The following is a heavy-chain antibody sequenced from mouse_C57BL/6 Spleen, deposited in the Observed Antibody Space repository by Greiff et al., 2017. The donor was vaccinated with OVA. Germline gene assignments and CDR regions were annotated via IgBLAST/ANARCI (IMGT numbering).Heavy chain of an antibody. CDR2: INPNNGGT. D-gene: IGHD1-1*01. V-gene: IGHV1-26*01. CDR3: ARSLYYYGSSYYYFDD. Sequence: EVQLQQSGPELVKPGASVKISCKASGYTFTDYYMNWVKQSHGKSLAWIGDINPNNGGTSYNQKFKGKATLTVDKSSSTAYMELRSLTSEDSSVYYCARSLYYYGSSYYYFDDRGQGTTLTVSS. CDR1: GYTFTDYY. J-gene: IGHJ2*01.